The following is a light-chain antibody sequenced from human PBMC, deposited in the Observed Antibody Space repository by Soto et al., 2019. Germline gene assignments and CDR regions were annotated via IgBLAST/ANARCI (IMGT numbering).Light chain of an antibody. Sequence: EIVLTQSPGTLSLSPGERATLSCRASQSVKKNYLAWYQQKAGQAPRLLIYAASARATGIPDRFSGRGSGTDFTLTISRLEPEDVAVFYCQQYAESPITFGQGTRLEIK. V-gene: IGKV3-20*01. CDR1: QSVKKNY. CDR3: QQYAESPIT. J-gene: IGKJ5*01. CDR2: AAS.